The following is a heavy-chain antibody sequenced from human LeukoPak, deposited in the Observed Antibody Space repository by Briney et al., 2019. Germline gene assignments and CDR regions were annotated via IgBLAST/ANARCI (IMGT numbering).Heavy chain of an antibody. CDR3: ARVSPTTMIVVVITSPPDY. J-gene: IGHJ4*02. CDR2: INPSGGST. V-gene: IGHV1-46*01. D-gene: IGHD3-22*01. Sequence: ASVTVSCKASGYTFTSYYMHWVRQAPGQGLEWMGIINPSGGSTSYAQKFQGRVTMTRDTSTSTVYMELSSLRSEDTAVYYCARVSPTTMIVVVITSPPDYWGQGTLVTVSS. CDR1: GYTFTSYY.